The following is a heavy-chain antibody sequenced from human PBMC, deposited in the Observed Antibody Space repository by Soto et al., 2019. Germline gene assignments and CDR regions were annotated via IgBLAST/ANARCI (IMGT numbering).Heavy chain of an antibody. CDR2: IYVTGAV. CDR3: ARLRIATNNYKWFDP. V-gene: IGHV4-31*03. D-gene: IGHD2-21*01. Sequence: SETLSLTCTVSGAALNSGNYYWRWIRQVPGKGLEWIGHIYVTGAVDYNPSLRDRITISQDTSERQFSLNLRLVTAADTAVYYCARLRIATNNYKWFDPWGQGTLVTVSS. CDR1: GAALNSGNYY. J-gene: IGHJ5*02.